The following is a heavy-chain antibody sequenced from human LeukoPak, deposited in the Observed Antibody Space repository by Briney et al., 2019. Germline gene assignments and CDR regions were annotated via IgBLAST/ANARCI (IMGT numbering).Heavy chain of an antibody. J-gene: IGHJ5*02. D-gene: IGHD3-10*01. CDR3: ARYGSGRERGKGFDP. Sequence: SETLSLTCAVYGGSFSGYYWSWIRQPPGKGLEWIGEINHSGSTNYNPSLKSRVTISVDTSKNQFSLKLSSVTAADTAVYYCARYGSGRERGKGFDPWGQGTLVTVSS. CDR2: INHSGST. CDR1: GGSFSGYY. V-gene: IGHV4-34*01.